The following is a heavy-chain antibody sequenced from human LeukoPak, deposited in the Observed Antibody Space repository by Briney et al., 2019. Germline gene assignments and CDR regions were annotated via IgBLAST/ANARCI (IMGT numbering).Heavy chain of an antibody. CDR2: SYYSGST. V-gene: IGHV4-59*01. CDR1: GGSITHYY. D-gene: IGHD6-19*01. Sequence: PAETLSLTCTVSGGSITHYYWTWIRQPPGKTLEWVGYSYYSGSTKYNPALKSRVTISVDTSKNQFSLKLSSVTAADTAVYYCAREGSGWPAYYYYGMDVWGQGTTVTVSS. CDR3: AREGSGWPAYYYYGMDV. J-gene: IGHJ6*02.